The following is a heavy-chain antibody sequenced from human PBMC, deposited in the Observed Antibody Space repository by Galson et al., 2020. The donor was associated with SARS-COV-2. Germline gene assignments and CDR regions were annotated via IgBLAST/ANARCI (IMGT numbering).Heavy chain of an antibody. CDR3: AKDRRVLSMIVVYTRKDYYYDGMDV. CDR2: TSGSGGST. J-gene: IGHJ6*02. V-gene: IGHV3-23*01. D-gene: IGHD3-22*01. Sequence: TGGSLRPSCAASGFTFSSYAMSWVRQAPRKGLEWVSATSGSGGSTYYADSVTGRFTISRDNSKNTLYLQMNSLRAEDTAVYYCAKDRRVLSMIVVYTRKDYYYDGMDVWGQGTTVTVSS. CDR1: GFTFSSYA.